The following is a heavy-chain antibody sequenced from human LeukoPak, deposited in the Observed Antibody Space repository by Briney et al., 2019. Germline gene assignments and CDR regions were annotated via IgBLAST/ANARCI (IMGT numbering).Heavy chain of an antibody. Sequence: ASVTASFKPTGYSFTAYYIFWMRQAPGQGVECMGWINLYNGATKYAQRFQRRVTMTRDTSISTAYMELSRLRSDDTATYYCASWAGGNEPVAGFDYWGQGTLVTVSS. J-gene: IGHJ4*02. CDR3: ASWAGGNEPVAGFDY. CDR2: INLYNGAT. D-gene: IGHD1-14*01. V-gene: IGHV1-2*02. CDR1: GYSFTAYY.